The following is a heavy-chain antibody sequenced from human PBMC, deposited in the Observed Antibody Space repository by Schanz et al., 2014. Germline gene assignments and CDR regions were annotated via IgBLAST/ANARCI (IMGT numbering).Heavy chain of an antibody. CDR2: IKEDGSVK. CDR3: VSSGSYSSYAF. CDR1: GFSFSSYA. V-gene: IGHV3-7*02. D-gene: IGHD3-10*01. J-gene: IGHJ4*02. Sequence: EVQLVESGGGLVKPGGSLRLSCATSGFSFSSYAINWVRQAPGKGLEWVANIKEDGSVKDYVDSVKGRFTISRDNAKNSLYLQMTSLRAEDTAVYHCVSSGSYSSYAFWGQGTLVTVSS.